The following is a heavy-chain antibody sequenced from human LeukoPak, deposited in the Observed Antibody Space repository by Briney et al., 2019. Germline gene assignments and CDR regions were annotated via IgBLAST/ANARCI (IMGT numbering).Heavy chain of an antibody. CDR2: INPSGGST. V-gene: IGHV1-46*01. Sequence: GASVKVSCKASGYTFTSYYMHWVRQAPGQGLEWMGIINPSGGSTSYAQKFQGRVTMTRDTSTSTVYMELSSLRSEDTAVYYCARPVVVTAIDGYYFDYWGQGTLATVSS. CDR1: GYTFTSYY. D-gene: IGHD2-21*02. CDR3: ARPVVVTAIDGYYFDY. J-gene: IGHJ4*02.